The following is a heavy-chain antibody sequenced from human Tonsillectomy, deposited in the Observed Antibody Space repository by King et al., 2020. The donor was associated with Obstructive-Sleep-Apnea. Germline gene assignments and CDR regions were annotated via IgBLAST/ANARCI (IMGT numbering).Heavy chain of an antibody. CDR3: ARGTYGGGWGVDY. V-gene: IGHV3-30*04. J-gene: IGHJ4*02. Sequence: VQLVESGGGVVQAGRSLRLSCAASGFIFTTNALHWVRQAPGKGLEWVADISNDGSKKNYADSGRGRFTISRDNSKNTLYLQMNSLRVEDTAVYYCARGTYGGGWGVDYWGQGTLVTVSS. CDR1: GFIFTTNA. CDR2: ISNDGSKK. D-gene: IGHD4-23*01.